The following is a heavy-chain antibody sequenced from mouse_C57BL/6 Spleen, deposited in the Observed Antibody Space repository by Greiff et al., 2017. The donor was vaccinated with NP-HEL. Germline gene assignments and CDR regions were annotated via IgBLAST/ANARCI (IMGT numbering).Heavy chain of an antibody. CDR3: ARAAYVIHYLDY. CDR1: GYTFTDYY. V-gene: IGHV1-26*01. J-gene: IGHJ2*01. Sequence: EVKLQQSGPELVKPGASVKISCKASGYTFTDYYMNWVKQSHGKSLEWIGDINPNNGGTSYNQKFKGKATLTVDKSSSTAYMELRSLTSEDSAVYYCARAAYVIHYLDYWGQGTTLTVSS. CDR2: INPNNGGT. D-gene: IGHD6-5*01.